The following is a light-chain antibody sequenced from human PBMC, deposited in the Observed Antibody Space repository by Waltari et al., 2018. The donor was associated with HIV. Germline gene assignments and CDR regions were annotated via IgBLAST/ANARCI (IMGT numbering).Light chain of an antibody. Sequence: QSVLTQPPSVSAAPGQRVTISCSGTSSNIGTNGVSWYQQVPGTAPKLLSYGRKNRFPGSSDRFSGSQSGTSATLGSSGLHTGDEADYYCGTWDDKRSAVVFGGGTKLTVL. J-gene: IGLJ2*01. V-gene: IGLV1-51*01. CDR3: GTWDDKRSAVV. CDR1: SSNIGTNG. CDR2: GRK.